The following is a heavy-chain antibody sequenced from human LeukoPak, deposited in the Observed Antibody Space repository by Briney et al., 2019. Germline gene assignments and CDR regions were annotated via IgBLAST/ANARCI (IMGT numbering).Heavy chain of an antibody. CDR2: ITGSGSNI. J-gene: IGHJ5*02. D-gene: IGHD3-22*01. CDR1: GFTFRSYA. CDR3: ARDSRGWYRSLDP. V-gene: IGHV3-48*03. Sequence: GGSLRLSCAASGFTFRSYAMNWVRQAPGKGLEWVSYITGSGSNINYADSVKGRFTISRDNAKNSLYLQMNSLRAEDTAVYYCARDSRGWYRSLDPWGQGTLVTVSS.